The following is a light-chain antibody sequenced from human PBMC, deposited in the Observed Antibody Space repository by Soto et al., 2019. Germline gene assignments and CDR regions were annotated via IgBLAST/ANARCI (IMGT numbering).Light chain of an antibody. CDR2: GAS. CDR3: QQYGSAPPPYG. Sequence: EIVLTQSPGTLSLSPGERATLSCRASQSVSSSYLAWYQQKPGQAPLLLIYGASSRATGIPDRFSGSGSGTDFSLTISRLEPEDFAVYYCQQYGSAPPPYGFGQGTKLEIK. V-gene: IGKV3-20*01. CDR1: QSVSSSY. J-gene: IGKJ2*03.